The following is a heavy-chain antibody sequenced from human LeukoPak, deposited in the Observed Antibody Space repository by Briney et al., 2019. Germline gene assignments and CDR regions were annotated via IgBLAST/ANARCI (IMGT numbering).Heavy chain of an antibody. CDR3: ARDFGTTGWHTFDY. J-gene: IGHJ4*02. V-gene: IGHV6-1*01. D-gene: IGHD6-19*01. Sequence: QTLSLTCVGSGDSVSRKNGDWNWIRQSPSRGLEWLGRTYYRSKWYNDYAESMEGRMTISQDTSKNQYSLHLNSVTPDDTAVYYCARDFGTTGWHTFDYWGQGTLVSVSS. CDR2: TYYRSKWYN. CDR1: GDSVSRKNGD.